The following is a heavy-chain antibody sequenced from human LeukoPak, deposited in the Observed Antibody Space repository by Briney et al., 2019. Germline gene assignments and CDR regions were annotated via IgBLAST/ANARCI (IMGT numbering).Heavy chain of an antibody. V-gene: IGHV3-66*01. Sequence: GGSLRLSCAASGLTFSSFAMSWVRQAPGKGLEWVSLLYSGGSTYYADSVKGRFSISRGNSKNTLYLQMNSLRAEDTAVYYCASRDKGYYYGMDVWGQGTTVTVSS. CDR2: LYSGGST. J-gene: IGHJ6*02. CDR3: ASRDKGYYYGMDV. D-gene: IGHD5-24*01. CDR1: GLTFSSFA.